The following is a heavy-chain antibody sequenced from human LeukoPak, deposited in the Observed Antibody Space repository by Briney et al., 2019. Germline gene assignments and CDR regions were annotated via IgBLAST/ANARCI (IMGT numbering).Heavy chain of an antibody. CDR1: GFTFSSYS. V-gene: IGHV3-21*01. CDR2: ISSSSSYI. Sequence: GGSLRLSCAASGFTFSSYSMNWVRQAPGKGLEWVSSISSSSSYIYYADTVKGRFTISRDNAKNSLYLQMNSLRAEDTAVYYCAREGGDHDVGLDYWGQGTLVTVSS. CDR3: AREGGDHDVGLDY. D-gene: IGHD4-17*01. J-gene: IGHJ4*02.